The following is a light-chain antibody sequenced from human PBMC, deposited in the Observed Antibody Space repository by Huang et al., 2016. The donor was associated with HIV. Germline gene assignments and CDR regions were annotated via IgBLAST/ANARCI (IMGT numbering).Light chain of an antibody. CDR1: QSISAY. J-gene: IGKJ2*01. CDR3: QQSYSFPRT. CDR2: ATS. Sequence: DIQMTPSPSSLYASVGDRVTISCRASQSISAYLNWYQHRPGRAPKLLIYATSDLHGGVPSRFSGSRSGTQFTLTISSLQPEDFATYYCQQSYSFPRTFGQGTKLDIK. V-gene: IGKV1-39*01.